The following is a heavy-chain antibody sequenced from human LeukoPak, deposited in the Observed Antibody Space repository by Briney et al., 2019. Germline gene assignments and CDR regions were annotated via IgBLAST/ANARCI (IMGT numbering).Heavy chain of an antibody. D-gene: IGHD3-10*01. CDR3: ARISTMVRHY. Sequence: GSLRLSCAVSGFTFRSYWMHWVRQAPGKGLVWVSSIKSDGSSTTYADSVKGRFTISRDNAENTLYLQMNSLRVEDTAVYYCARISTMVRHYWGQGTLVTVSS. V-gene: IGHV3-74*03. CDR1: GFTFRSYW. J-gene: IGHJ4*02. CDR2: IKSDGSST.